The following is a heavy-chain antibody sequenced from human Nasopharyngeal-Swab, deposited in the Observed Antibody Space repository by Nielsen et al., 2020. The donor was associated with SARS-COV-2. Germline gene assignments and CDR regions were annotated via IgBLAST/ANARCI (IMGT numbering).Heavy chain of an antibody. V-gene: IGHV3-72*01. Sequence: GGSLRLSCVASGFTFSGSGIHWVRQASGKGLEWAGRIRSKINSYTTEYAASVKGRFTISRDDSKNSLYLQMSSLRTEDTALYYCARDLSSIWTSGLGVWGQGTTVIVSS. CDR1: GFTFSGSG. CDR2: IRSKINSYTT. CDR3: ARDLSSIWTSGLGV. D-gene: IGHD6-13*01. J-gene: IGHJ6*02.